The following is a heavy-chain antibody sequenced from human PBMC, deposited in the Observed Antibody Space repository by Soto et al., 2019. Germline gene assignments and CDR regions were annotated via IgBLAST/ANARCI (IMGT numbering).Heavy chain of an antibody. Sequence: HPRTTSLSCTFCGGSVSSGGYYWSWIRQHPGKGLEWIGYIYYSGSTNYNPSLKSRVTISVDTSKNQFSLKLSSVTAVDTAVYYCARRYGYSFDYWRQGTLVTVSS. CDR2: IYYSGST. CDR3: ARRYGYSFDY. J-gene: IGHJ4*02. CDR1: GGSVSSGGYY. V-gene: IGHV4-61*08. D-gene: IGHD5-18*01.